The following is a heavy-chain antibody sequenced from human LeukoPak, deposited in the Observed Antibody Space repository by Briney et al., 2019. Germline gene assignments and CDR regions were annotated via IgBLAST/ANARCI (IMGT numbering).Heavy chain of an antibody. CDR2: IIPIFGTA. J-gene: IGHJ4*02. Sequence: ASVKVPCKASGGTFSSYAISWVRQAPGQGLEWMGGIIPIFGTANYAQKFQGRVTITTDESTSTAYMELSSLRSEDTAVYYCARGGDSSSPEDFDYWGQGTLVTVSS. CDR1: GGTFSSYA. D-gene: IGHD6-6*01. CDR3: ARGGDSSSPEDFDY. V-gene: IGHV1-69*05.